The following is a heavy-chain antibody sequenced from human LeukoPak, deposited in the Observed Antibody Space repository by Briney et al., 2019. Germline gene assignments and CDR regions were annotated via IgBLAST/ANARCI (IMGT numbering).Heavy chain of an antibody. CDR2: IIPIFGTA. Sequence: SVKVSCKASGGTFSSYAISWVRQAPGQGLEWMGGIIPIFGTANYAQKFQGRVTITTDESTSTAYMELSSLRSEDTAVYYCARGGYCSGGSCYSRPRYYYMDVWGKGTTVTVSS. D-gene: IGHD2-15*01. V-gene: IGHV1-69*05. J-gene: IGHJ6*03. CDR3: ARGGYCSGGSCYSRPRYYYMDV. CDR1: GGTFSSYA.